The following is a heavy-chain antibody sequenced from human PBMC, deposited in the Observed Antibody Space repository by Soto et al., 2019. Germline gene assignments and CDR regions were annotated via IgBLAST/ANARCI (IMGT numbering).Heavy chain of an antibody. V-gene: IGHV3-15*07. CDR3: AADLPNWGAYAFDY. J-gene: IGHJ4*02. D-gene: IGHD7-27*01. CDR1: GFTSTNAW. CDR2: IKSKNDGGTT. Sequence: GGSLSLSCAASGFTSTNAWLNWVRQAPGKGLEWVGRIKSKNDGGTTDYAAPVKGRFTISRDDSENTVYLQMNSLKTEDTAVYYCAADLPNWGAYAFDYWGQGTLVTVSS.